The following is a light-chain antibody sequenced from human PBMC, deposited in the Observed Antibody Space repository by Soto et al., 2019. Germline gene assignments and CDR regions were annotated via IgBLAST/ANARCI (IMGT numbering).Light chain of an antibody. CDR3: SSYTSSSTLYV. Sequence: QSALTQPASVSGSPGQSITISCTGTSSDVGGYNYVSWYQQHPGKAPKLMIYDVSNRPSGVSNRFSGSKSGNTASLTISGLQAEDEADYYCSSYTSSSTLYVFVTGIKVTVL. CDR2: DVS. J-gene: IGLJ1*01. V-gene: IGLV2-14*01. CDR1: SSDVGGYNY.